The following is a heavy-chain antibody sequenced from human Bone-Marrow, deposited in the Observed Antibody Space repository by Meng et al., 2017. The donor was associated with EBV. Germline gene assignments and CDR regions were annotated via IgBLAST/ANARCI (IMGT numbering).Heavy chain of an antibody. CDR3: AREAPDGYNPMPPVY. D-gene: IGHD5-24*01. J-gene: IGHJ4*02. CDR2: TNTTTGNP. CDR1: GYTFTSYA. Sequence: SSVKVSCTAFGYTFTSYAMNWLRQAPGQWLEWRGWTNTTTGNPTYAQGFTGRFVFSLDTSVSTAYLQISSLKAEDTAVYYCAREAPDGYNPMPPVYWGQGTLVTVSS. V-gene: IGHV7-4-1*02.